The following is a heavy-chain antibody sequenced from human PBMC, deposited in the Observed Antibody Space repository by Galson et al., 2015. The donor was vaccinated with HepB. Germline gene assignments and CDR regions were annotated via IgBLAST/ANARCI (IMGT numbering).Heavy chain of an antibody. J-gene: IGHJ4*02. V-gene: IGHV2-5*02. CDR3: THSFLIAAIQF. D-gene: IGHD2-21*01. Sequence: PALVKPTQTLTLTCTFSGFSLNTSGVGVGWIRQPPGKALEWLAIIYWDDDERYSPSLKSRLTITKDTSKNQVVLTMTNMDPVDTATRYCTHSFLIAAIQFWGQGTLVTVSS. CDR2: IYWDDDE. CDR1: GFSLNTSGVG.